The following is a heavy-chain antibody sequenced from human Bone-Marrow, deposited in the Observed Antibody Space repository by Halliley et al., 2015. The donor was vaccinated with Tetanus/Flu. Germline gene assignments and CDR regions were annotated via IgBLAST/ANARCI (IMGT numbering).Heavy chain of an antibody. Sequence: LRLSCTVSGGSISSRSYFWGWIRQPPGKGLEWIGHIYYDGRTYDNPSLKSRITISVDTSKNQFSLKLSSVTAADTAVYYCARQGWTGGSYFQHWGQGTLVTVSS. J-gene: IGHJ1*01. CDR1: GGSISSRSYF. V-gene: IGHV4-39*01. CDR2: IYYDGRT. CDR3: ARQGWTGGSYFQH. D-gene: IGHD2-15*01.